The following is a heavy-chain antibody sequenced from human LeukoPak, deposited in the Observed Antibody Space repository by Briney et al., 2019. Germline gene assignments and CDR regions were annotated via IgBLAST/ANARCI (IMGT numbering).Heavy chain of an antibody. V-gene: IGHV3-15*01. CDR1: GITFRNAS. J-gene: IGHJ4*02. Sequence: GSLRPSCAASGITFRNASMSWVRQAPGKGLEWVGRIKSKTGGGTTDYAAPVKGRFTISRDDSKSTLYLQMNSLTTEDTAVYFCAHRDTTMVRVDYWGQGTLVTVSS. CDR3: AHRDTTMVRVDY. CDR2: IKSKTGGGTT. D-gene: IGHD5-18*01.